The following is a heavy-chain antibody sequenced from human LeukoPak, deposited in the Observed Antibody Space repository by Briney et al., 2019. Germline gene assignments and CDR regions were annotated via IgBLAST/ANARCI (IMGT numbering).Heavy chain of an antibody. CDR3: ARVKDTAKDMTDY. J-gene: IGHJ4*02. CDR2: MNPNSGNT. CDR1: GYTFTSYD. Sequence: ASVKVSCKASGYTFTSYDINWVRQATGQGLEWMGWMNPNSGNTGCAQKFQGRVTMTRNTSISTAYMELSSLRSEDTAVYYCARVKDTAKDMTDYWGQGTLVTVSS. V-gene: IGHV1-8*01. D-gene: IGHD5-18*01.